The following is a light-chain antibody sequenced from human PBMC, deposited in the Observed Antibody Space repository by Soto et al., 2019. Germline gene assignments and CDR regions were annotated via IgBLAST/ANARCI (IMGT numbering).Light chain of an antibody. Sequence: EIQLKQSPSTLSVYKGERATLSCRASQSVSNDLAWYQHQPGPAPRLLIYGASTTAPGLPARFRGSGSGSGTEFTINIRSLQPDDFPTYYRDPYMSFG. J-gene: IGKJ2*03. V-gene: IGKV3-15*01. CDR3: DPYMS. CDR1: QSVSND. CDR2: GAS.